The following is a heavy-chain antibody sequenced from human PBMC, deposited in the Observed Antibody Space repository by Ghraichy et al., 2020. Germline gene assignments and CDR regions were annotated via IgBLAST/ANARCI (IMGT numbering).Heavy chain of an antibody. J-gene: IGHJ5*02. V-gene: IGHV4-31*03. Sequence: TLSLTCTVSGGSISSGGYYWSWIRQHPGKGLEWIGYIYYSGSTYYNPSLKSRVTISVDTSKNQFSLKLSSVTAADTAVYYCAIGRRITIFGVASNWFDPWGQGTLVTVSS. CDR2: IYYSGST. CDR1: GGSISSGGYY. CDR3: AIGRRITIFGVASNWFDP. D-gene: IGHD3-3*01.